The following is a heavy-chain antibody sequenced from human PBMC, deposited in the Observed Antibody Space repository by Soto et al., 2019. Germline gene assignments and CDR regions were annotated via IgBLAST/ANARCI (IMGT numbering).Heavy chain of an antibody. J-gene: IGHJ6*03. Sequence: EVQLLESGGGLVQPGGSLRLSCAASGFTFSSYAMSWVRQAPGKGLEWVSAISGSGGSTYYADSVKGRFTISRDNSKNTLYLQMNSLRAEDTAVYYCAKDSGPYGSYDYDMDVWGKGTTVTVS. CDR1: GFTFSSYA. V-gene: IGHV3-23*01. CDR3: AKDSGPYGSYDYDMDV. CDR2: ISGSGGST. D-gene: IGHD4-17*01.